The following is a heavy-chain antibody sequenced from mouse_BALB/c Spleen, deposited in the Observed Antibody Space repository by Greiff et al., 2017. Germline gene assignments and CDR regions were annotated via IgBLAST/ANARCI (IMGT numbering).Heavy chain of an antibody. V-gene: IGHV5-6-5*01. CDR2: ISSGGST. Sequence: EVHLVESGGGLVKPGGSLKLSCAASGFTFSSYAMSWVRQTPEKRLEWVASISSGGSTYYPDSVKGRFTISRDNARNILYLQMSSLRSEDTAMYYCARDIYYYGSSPWYFDVWGAGTTVTVSS. CDR1: GFTFSSYA. D-gene: IGHD1-1*01. J-gene: IGHJ1*01. CDR3: ARDIYYYGSSPWYFDV.